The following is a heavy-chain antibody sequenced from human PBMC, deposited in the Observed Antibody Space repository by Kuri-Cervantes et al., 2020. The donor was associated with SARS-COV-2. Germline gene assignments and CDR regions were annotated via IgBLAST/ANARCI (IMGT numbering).Heavy chain of an antibody. D-gene: IGHD3-3*01. Sequence: PSETLSLTCTVSGGSIISSSYYWGWIRQPPGKGVEWIGSIYYSGSTYYNPSLKSRVTISVDTSKNQFSLKLSSVTAADTAVYYCARQMMSSITIFGVVITRNWFNPWGKGPLVPVSS. CDR3: ARQMMSSITIFGVVITRNWFNP. V-gene: IGHV4-39*01. CDR1: GGSIISSSYY. J-gene: IGHJ5*02. CDR2: IYYSGST.